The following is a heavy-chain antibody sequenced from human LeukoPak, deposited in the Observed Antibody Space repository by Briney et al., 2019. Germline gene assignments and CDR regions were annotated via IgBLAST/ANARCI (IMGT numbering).Heavy chain of an antibody. J-gene: IGHJ4*02. CDR3: ARDDGYCGGGSCYGVY. Sequence: ASVKVSCKASGGTFSSYAISWVRQAPGQGLEWMGGIIPIFGTANYAQKFQGRVTITADESTSTAYMELSSLRSEDTAVYYCARDDGYCGGGSCYGVYWGQGTLVTVSS. V-gene: IGHV1-69*01. CDR2: IIPIFGTA. CDR1: GGTFSSYA. D-gene: IGHD2-15*01.